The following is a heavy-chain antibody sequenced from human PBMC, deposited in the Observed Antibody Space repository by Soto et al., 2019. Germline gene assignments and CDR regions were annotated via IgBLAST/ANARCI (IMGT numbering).Heavy chain of an antibody. Sequence: PGGSLRLSCAASGFTFTTYAMSWVRQAPGKGLEWVSIISGSGDSTNYADSVKGRFTVSRDNSKNTMFLQMNSLRVEDTAVYYCAKNSGTFVTSSRVFDFWGQGTLVTVSS. CDR3: AKNSGTFVTSSRVFDF. CDR2: ISGSGDST. V-gene: IGHV3-23*01. D-gene: IGHD3-10*01. CDR1: GFTFTTYA. J-gene: IGHJ4*02.